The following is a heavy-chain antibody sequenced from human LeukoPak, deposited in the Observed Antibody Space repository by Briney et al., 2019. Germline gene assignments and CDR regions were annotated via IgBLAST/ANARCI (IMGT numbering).Heavy chain of an antibody. CDR1: GYTFTSYD. Sequence: ASVKVSCKVSGYTFTSYDINWVRQATGQGLEWMGWMNPNSGNTGYAQKFQGRVTMTRNTSISTTYMELSSLRSEDTAVYYCARLAQYYYDSSGYYLNDYWGQGTLVTVSS. CDR3: ARLAQYYYDSSGYYLNDY. CDR2: MNPNSGNT. V-gene: IGHV1-8*01. D-gene: IGHD3-22*01. J-gene: IGHJ4*02.